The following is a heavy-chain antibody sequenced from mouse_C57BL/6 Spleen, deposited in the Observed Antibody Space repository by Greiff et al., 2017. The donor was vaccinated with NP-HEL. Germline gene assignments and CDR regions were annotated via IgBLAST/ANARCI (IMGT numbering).Heavy chain of an antibody. CDR1: GYTFTSYW. D-gene: IGHD1-1*01. CDR2: IDPSDSYT. Sequence: QVQLQQPGAELVMPGASVKLSCKASGYTFTSYWMHWVKQRPGQGLEWIGEIDPSDSYTNYNQKFKGKSTLSVDTSSRTAYMQLSSLTSEDAAVYYCARDYGSRRRYFDYWGQGTTLTVSS. V-gene: IGHV1-69*01. CDR3: ARDYGSRRRYFDY. J-gene: IGHJ2*01.